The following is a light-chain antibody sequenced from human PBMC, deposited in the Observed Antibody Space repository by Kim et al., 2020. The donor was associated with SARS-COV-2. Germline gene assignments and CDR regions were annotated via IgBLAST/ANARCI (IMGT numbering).Light chain of an antibody. CDR2: DVS. J-gene: IGKJ2*01. V-gene: IGKV1-5*01. Sequence: PSASVGDRVTITCRASQSISNWLAWFQQKPGKAPKLLIYDVSNLQSGVPSRFSGSGSGTEFTLTISSLQPDDFATYYCQQYSSYYTFGQGTKLEI. CDR1: QSISNW. CDR3: QQYSSYYT.